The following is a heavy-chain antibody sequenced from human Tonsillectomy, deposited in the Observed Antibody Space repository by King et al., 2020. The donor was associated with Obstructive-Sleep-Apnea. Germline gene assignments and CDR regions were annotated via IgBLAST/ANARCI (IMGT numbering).Heavy chain of an antibody. CDR1: GGTFSSYA. CDR3: AKDCSSTSCDESDY. Sequence: VQLVESGAEVKKPGSSVKVSCKASGGTFSSYAISWVRQAPGQGLEWMGGIIPILGIANYAQKFQGRITITADKSTSTAYMELSSLRSEETAVYYCAKDCSSTSCDESDYWGQGTLVTVSS. J-gene: IGHJ4*02. V-gene: IGHV1-69*10. CDR2: IIPILGIA. D-gene: IGHD2-2*01.